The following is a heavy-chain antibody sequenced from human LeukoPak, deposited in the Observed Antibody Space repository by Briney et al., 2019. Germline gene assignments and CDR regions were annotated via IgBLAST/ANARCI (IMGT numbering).Heavy chain of an antibody. V-gene: IGHV1-3*03. CDR1: GYTFTSYA. CDR3: ARTFYEQMPHFDY. Sequence: ASVKVSCKGSGYTFTSYAIHWVRQAPGQRLEWMGWINAGNGNTKYSQEFQGRVTITRDTSASTAYMELSSLRSEDMAVYYCARTFYEQMPHFDYWGQGTLVTVSS. D-gene: IGHD3-16*01. CDR2: INAGNGNT. J-gene: IGHJ4*02.